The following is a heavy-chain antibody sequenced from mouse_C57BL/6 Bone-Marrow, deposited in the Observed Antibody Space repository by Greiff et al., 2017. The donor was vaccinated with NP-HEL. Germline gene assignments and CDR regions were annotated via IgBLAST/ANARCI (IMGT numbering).Heavy chain of an antibody. V-gene: IGHV1-4*01. CDR3: ARGYYGPWFAY. Sequence: VQLKQSGAELARPGASVKMSCKASGYTFTSYTMHWVKQRPGQGLEWIGYINPSSGYTKYNQKFKDKATLTADKSSSTAYMQLSSLTSEDSAVYYCARGYYGPWFAYWGQGTLVTVSA. J-gene: IGHJ3*01. CDR2: INPSSGYT. D-gene: IGHD1-1*02. CDR1: GYTFTSYT.